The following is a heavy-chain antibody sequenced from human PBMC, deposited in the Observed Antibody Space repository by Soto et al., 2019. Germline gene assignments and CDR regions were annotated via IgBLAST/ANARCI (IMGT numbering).Heavy chain of an antibody. CDR2: ISSSSSYI. V-gene: IGHV3-21*01. J-gene: IGHJ4*02. CDR1: GFTFSSYS. D-gene: IGHD5-18*01. Sequence: EVQLVESGGGLVKPGGSLRLSCAASGFTFSSYSMNWVRQAPGKGLEWVSSISSSSSYIYYADSVKGRFTISRDNAKNSLYLQINSLRAEDTAVYYCARDQPGYSYCYGMGYWGQGTLVTVSS. CDR3: ARDQPGYSYCYGMGY.